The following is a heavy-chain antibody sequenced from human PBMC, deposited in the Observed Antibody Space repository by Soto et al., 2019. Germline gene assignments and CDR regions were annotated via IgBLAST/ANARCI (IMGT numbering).Heavy chain of an antibody. CDR1: GGCISSGAYY. D-gene: IGHD3-16*01. V-gene: IGHV4-31*03. CDR2: IYYDGST. J-gene: IGHJ4*02. CDR3: AREGGDGLDY. Sequence: QVQLQESGPGVVKPSQTLSLTCTVSGGCISSGAYYWSWIRKHPGKGLEWIGYIYYDGSTYYNPSLKSRATISVDTSKNQFSLRLTSVTATETAVYFFAREGGDGLDYWGQGTLVTVSS.